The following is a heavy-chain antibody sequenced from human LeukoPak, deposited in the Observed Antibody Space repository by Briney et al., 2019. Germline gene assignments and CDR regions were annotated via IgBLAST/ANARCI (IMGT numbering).Heavy chain of an antibody. V-gene: IGHV3-23*01. CDR1: GFTFSGQA. Sequence: GGSLRLSCEASGFTFSGQAMSWVRQAPEKGLEWVSTISASGGSTYYADAVKGRFSISRDNSKNTLYVQMHNLRAEDTAVYYCAKVPDGSPRGYWYFDLWGRGTLVTVS. CDR2: ISASGGST. CDR3: AKVPDGSPRGYWYFDL. D-gene: IGHD5-24*01. J-gene: IGHJ2*01.